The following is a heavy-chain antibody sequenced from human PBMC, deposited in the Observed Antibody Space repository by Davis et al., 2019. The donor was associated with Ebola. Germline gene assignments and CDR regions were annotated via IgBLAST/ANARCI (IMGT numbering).Heavy chain of an antibody. CDR3: ARGLLRFLEWLLLDGMDV. CDR1: GYTFTSYY. Sequence: SVKVSCKASGYTFTSYYMHWVRQAPGQGLEWMGGIIPIFGTANYAQKFQGRVTITADESTSTDYMELSSLRSEDTAVYYCARGLLRFLEWLLLDGMDVWGQGTTVTVSS. CDR2: IIPIFGTA. D-gene: IGHD3-3*01. J-gene: IGHJ6*02. V-gene: IGHV1-69*13.